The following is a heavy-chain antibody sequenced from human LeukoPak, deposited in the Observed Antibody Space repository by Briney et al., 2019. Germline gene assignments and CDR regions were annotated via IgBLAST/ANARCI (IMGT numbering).Heavy chain of an antibody. Sequence: PSETLSLTCTVSGDSISNINYYWGWIRQPPGKGLEWIALINYNGRTFNNPSLKSRVTISVDRSKNQFSLKLSSVTAADTAVYYCARDVYYDFWSGDVWGKGTTVTVSS. V-gene: IGHV4-39*07. CDR1: GDSISNINYY. J-gene: IGHJ6*04. CDR2: INYNGRT. CDR3: ARDVYYDFWSGDV. D-gene: IGHD3-3*01.